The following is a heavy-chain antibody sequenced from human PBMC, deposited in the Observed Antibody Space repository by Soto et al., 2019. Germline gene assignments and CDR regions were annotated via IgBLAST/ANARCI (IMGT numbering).Heavy chain of an antibody. Sequence: PSETLSLTCTVSGGSISSYYWSWIRQPPGKGLEWIGYIYYSGSTNYNPSLKSRVTISVDTSKNQFSLKLSSVTAADTAVYYCAREGRWDPTYYFDYWGQGTLVTVSS. CDR3: AREGRWDPTYYFDY. D-gene: IGHD1-26*01. J-gene: IGHJ4*02. CDR1: GGSISSYY. V-gene: IGHV4-59*01. CDR2: IYYSGST.